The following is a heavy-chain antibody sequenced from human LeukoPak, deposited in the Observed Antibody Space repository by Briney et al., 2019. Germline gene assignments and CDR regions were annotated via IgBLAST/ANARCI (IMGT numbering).Heavy chain of an antibody. J-gene: IGHJ6*03. Sequence: GASVKVSCKASGYTFTSYGISWVRQAPGQGLEWMGWISAYNGNTNYAQKLQGRVTMTTDTSTSTAYMELRSLRSDDTAVYYCARLDNWIPRTRSYYSYYMDVWGKGTTVTVSS. CDR1: GYTFTSYG. V-gene: IGHV1-18*01. CDR2: ISAYNGNT. CDR3: ARLDNWIPRTRSYYSYYMDV. D-gene: IGHD1-20*01.